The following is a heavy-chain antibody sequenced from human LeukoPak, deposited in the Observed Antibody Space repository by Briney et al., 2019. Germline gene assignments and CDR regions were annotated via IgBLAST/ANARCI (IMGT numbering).Heavy chain of an antibody. CDR2: IYTSGST. J-gene: IGHJ1*01. CDR3: AISSIAVAGTQH. Sequence: SEALSLTCTVSGGSISSYYWSWIRQPAGKGLEWIGRIYTSGSTNYNPSLKSRVTMSVDTSKNQFSLKLSSVTAADTAVYYCAISSIAVAGTQHWGQGTLATVSS. D-gene: IGHD6-19*01. V-gene: IGHV4-4*07. CDR1: GGSISSYY.